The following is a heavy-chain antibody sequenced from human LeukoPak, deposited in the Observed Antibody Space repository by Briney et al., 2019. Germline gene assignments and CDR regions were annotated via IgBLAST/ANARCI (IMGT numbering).Heavy chain of an antibody. Sequence: GESLKISCKGSGYSFTSYWIGWVRQAPGKGLEWVAVISYDGSNKYYADSVKGRFTISRDNSKNTLYLQMNSLRAEDTAVYYCAKNYLPDDAFDIWGQGTMVTVSS. V-gene: IGHV3-30*18. CDR3: AKNYLPDDAFDI. CDR2: ISYDGSNK. D-gene: IGHD3-10*02. J-gene: IGHJ3*02. CDR1: GYSFTSYW.